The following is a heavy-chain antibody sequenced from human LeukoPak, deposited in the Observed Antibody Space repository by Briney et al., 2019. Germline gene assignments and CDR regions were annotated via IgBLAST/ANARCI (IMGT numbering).Heavy chain of an antibody. V-gene: IGHV3-33*01. CDR2: IWYDGSNK. CDR1: GFTFSSYG. J-gene: IGHJ4*02. Sequence: GRSLRLSCAASGFTFSSYGMHWVRQAPGKGLEWVAVIWYDGSNKYYADSVKGRFTISRDNSKNTLYLQMNSLRAEDTAVYYCARDFYDFWSGYYRHFDYWGQGTLVTVSS. D-gene: IGHD3-3*01. CDR3: ARDFYDFWSGYYRHFDY.